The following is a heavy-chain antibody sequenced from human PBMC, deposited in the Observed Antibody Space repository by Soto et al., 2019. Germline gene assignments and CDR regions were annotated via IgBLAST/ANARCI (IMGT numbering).Heavy chain of an antibody. V-gene: IGHV6-1*01. CDR3: ARDDVVPAARYYYYGMDV. J-gene: IGHJ6*01. CDR2: TYYRSKWYN. D-gene: IGHD2-2*01. CDR1: GDSVSSNIAA. Sequence: PSQTLSLTCAISGDSVSSNIAAWNWIRQSPSRGLEWLGRTYYRSKWYNDYAVSVKSRITINPDTSKNQFSLQLNSVTPEDTAVYYCARDDVVPAARYYYYGMDVWGQGTTVTVSS.